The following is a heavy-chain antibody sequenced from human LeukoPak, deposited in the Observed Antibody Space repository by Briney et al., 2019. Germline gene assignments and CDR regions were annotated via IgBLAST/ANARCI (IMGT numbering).Heavy chain of an antibody. Sequence: SVKVSCKASGGTFSSYAISWVRQAPGQGLEWMGGIIPIFGTANYAQKFQGRVTITADKSTSTAYMELSSLRSEDTAVYYCARVPTLYDSSGYNLDYWGQGTLVTVSS. CDR2: IIPIFGTA. V-gene: IGHV1-69*06. CDR3: ARVPTLYDSSGYNLDY. J-gene: IGHJ4*02. D-gene: IGHD3-22*01. CDR1: GGTFSSYA.